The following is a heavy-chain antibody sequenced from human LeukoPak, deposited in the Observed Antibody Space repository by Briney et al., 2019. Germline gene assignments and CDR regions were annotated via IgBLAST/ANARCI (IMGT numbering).Heavy chain of an antibody. V-gene: IGHV1-18*01. D-gene: IGHD5-18*01. Sequence: AASVKVSFKASGYTFTSYGISWVRQAPGQGLEWMGWISAYNGNTNYAQKFQGRVTMTRDTSISTAYMELSRLRSDDTAVYYCARPRRPLEASRKPGQIQLWSREFDYWGQGTLVTVSS. CDR3: ARPRRPLEASRKPGQIQLWSREFDY. CDR1: GYTFTSYG. J-gene: IGHJ4*02. CDR2: ISAYNGNT.